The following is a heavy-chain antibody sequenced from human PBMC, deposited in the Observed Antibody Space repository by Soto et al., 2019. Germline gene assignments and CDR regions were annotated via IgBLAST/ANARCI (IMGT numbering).Heavy chain of an antibody. CDR2: SSRSGTGI. CDR3: AMAVTWGLDV. CDR1: GFTFSLYS. Sequence: EVQLVESGGGLVQPGGSLRLSCAASGFTFSLYSMSWVRQAPGKGLEWVSYSSRSGTGIHYADSVKGRFTISRDDVTNSMHLQMNSLRDGATAVYYCAMAVTWGLDVWGQGTKVSISS. J-gene: IGHJ6*01. D-gene: IGHD3-10*01. V-gene: IGHV3-48*02.